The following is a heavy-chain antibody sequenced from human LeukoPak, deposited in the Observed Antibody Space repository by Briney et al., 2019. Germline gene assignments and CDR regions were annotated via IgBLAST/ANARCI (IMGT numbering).Heavy chain of an antibody. CDR2: IKEDGSDK. V-gene: IGHV3-7*01. Sequence: PGGSLRLCCAASGFTFSSYWMSWVRQAAGKGLEWVANIKEDGSDKYYVDSVKGRFTISRDNAKNSLYLQMNSLRAEDTAVYYCARLVANGARDYWGQGTLVTVSS. CDR3: ARLVANGARDY. D-gene: IGHD2-8*01. J-gene: IGHJ4*02. CDR1: GFTFSSYW.